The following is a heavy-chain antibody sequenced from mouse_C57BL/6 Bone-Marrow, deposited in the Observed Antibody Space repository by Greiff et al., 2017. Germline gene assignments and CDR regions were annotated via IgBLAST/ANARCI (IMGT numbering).Heavy chain of an antibody. J-gene: IGHJ1*03. V-gene: IGHV1-18*01. Sequence: VQLQQSGPELVKPGASVKIPCKASGYTFTDYNMDWVKQSHGKSLEWIGDINPNNGGTIYNQKFKGKATLTVDKSSSTAYMELRSLTSEDTAVYYCARCPSYYGSSHWYFDVWGTVTTVTVSS. CDR2: INPNNGGT. CDR1: GYTFTDYN. CDR3: ARCPSYYGSSHWYFDV. D-gene: IGHD1-1*01.